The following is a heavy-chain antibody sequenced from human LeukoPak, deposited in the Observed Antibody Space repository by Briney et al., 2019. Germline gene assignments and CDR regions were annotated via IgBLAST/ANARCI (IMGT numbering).Heavy chain of an antibody. D-gene: IGHD2-15*01. CDR1: GGSISSSNW. Sequence: SETLSLTCAVSGGSISSSNWWSWVRQPPGKGLEWIGEIYHSGSTNYNPSLKSRVTISVDTSKNQFSLKLSSVTAADTAVYYCASGNYYYGMDVWGQGTTVTVSS. CDR3: ASGNYYYGMDV. CDR2: IYHSGST. J-gene: IGHJ6*02. V-gene: IGHV4-4*02.